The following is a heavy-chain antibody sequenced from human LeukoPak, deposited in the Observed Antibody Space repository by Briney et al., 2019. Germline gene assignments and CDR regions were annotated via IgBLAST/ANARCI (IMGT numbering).Heavy chain of an antibody. CDR3: ARDFTIFGVVIARN. Sequence: GRSLRLSCAASGFTFSSYAMPWVRQAPGKGLEWVAVISYDGSNKYYADSVKGRFTISRDNSKNTLYLQMNSLRAEDTAAYYCARDFTIFGVVIARNWGQGTLVTVSS. D-gene: IGHD3-3*01. CDR1: GFTFSSYA. CDR2: ISYDGSNK. V-gene: IGHV3-30-3*01. J-gene: IGHJ4*02.